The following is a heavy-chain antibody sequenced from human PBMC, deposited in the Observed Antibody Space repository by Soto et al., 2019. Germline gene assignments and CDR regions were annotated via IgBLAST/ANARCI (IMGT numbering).Heavy chain of an antibody. CDR3: ARHTVTIRAGFDY. D-gene: IGHD4-17*01. J-gene: IGHJ4*02. CDR2: THYSGNT. V-gene: IGHV4-59*01. CDR1: GGSISTYY. Sequence: SETLSLTCTVSGGSISTYYWDWIRQPPGKELEWIGYTHYSGNTNYHPSLRSRVTISLDTSRNQFSLKLSSVTAADTAIYYCARHTVTIRAGFDYWGQGALVTVSS.